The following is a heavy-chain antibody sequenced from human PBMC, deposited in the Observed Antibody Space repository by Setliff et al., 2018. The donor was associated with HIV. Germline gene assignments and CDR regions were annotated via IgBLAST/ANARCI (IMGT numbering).Heavy chain of an antibody. CDR3: ARGQYGDELFDY. J-gene: IGHJ4*02. V-gene: IGHV1-18*01. CDR2: LASYNDDA. CDR1: GYTFTNYG. Sequence: ASVKVSCKASGYTFTNYGTTWVRQAPGHGLEWMGWLASYNDDANYAQNLQGRVTMTTDKSTSTAYMELRSLRSDDTAVYYCARGQYGDELFDYWGQGTLVTVSS. D-gene: IGHD4-17*01.